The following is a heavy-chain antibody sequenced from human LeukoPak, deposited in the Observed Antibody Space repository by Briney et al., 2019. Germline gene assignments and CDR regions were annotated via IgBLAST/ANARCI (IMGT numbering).Heavy chain of an antibody. V-gene: IGHV3-74*01. Sequence: GGSLRLSCAASGFTFRSYWMHWVRQVPGKGLVCVSRINSDGSSTNYADSVKGRFTISRDNAKNSLYLQMNSLRAEDTAVYYCARTYCSGGSCYSGSRGAFDYWGQGTLVTVSS. D-gene: IGHD2-15*01. CDR3: ARTYCSGGSCYSGSRGAFDY. CDR1: GFTFRSYW. J-gene: IGHJ4*02. CDR2: INSDGSST.